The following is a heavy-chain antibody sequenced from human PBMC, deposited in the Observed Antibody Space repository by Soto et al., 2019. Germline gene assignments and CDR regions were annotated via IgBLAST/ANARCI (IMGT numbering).Heavy chain of an antibody. J-gene: IGHJ4*02. D-gene: IGHD5-18*01. CDR1: GFTFSSYA. CDR3: ARAHARGYSYAYFDY. V-gene: IGHV3-30-3*01. CDR2: ISYDGSNT. Sequence: QVQLVESGGGVVQPGRSLRLSCAASGFTFSSYAMHWVRQAPGKGLEWVAVISYDGSNTYYADSVKGRFTISRDNSKNTLYLQMNSLRAEDTAVYYCARAHARGYSYAYFDYWGQGTLVTVSS.